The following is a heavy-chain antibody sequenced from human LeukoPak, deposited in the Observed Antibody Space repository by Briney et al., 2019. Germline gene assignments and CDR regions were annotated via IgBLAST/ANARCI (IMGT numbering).Heavy chain of an antibody. CDR2: IESNGYEK. D-gene: IGHD2-15*01. CDR1: GYTFSEYA. Sequence: GGTLRLSCAVSGYTFSEYAMHGVRQAPDKGRECVASIESNGYEKHSSDSLKGRYTISRDNSKNTLYLQKNTLRPQDTAVFYCARGFTRWPQGPYHFDYWGQGILITVSS. V-gene: IGHV3-30*02. CDR3: ARGFTRWPQGPYHFDY. J-gene: IGHJ4*02.